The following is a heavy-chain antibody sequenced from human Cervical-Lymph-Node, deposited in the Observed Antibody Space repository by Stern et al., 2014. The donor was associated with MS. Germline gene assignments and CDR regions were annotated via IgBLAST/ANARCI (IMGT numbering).Heavy chain of an antibody. CDR3: ASANCSSTSCPNWFDP. J-gene: IGHJ5*02. CDR2: IYYSGST. D-gene: IGHD2-2*01. CDR1: GGSISSGDYY. V-gene: IGHV4-30-4*01. Sequence: QLQLQESGPGLVKPSQTLSLTCTVSGGSISSGDYYWSWIRQPPGKGLEWIGYIYYSGSTYYNPSLKSRVTISVDTSKNQFSLKLSSVTAADTAVYYGASANCSSTSCPNWFDPWGQGTLVTVSS.